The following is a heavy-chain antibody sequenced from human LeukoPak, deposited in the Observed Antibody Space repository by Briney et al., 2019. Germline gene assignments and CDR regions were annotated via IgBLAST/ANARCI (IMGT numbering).Heavy chain of an antibody. D-gene: IGHD3-16*01. CDR1: GASINSNSYY. CDR2: IYYSGGT. Sequence: SETLSLTCTVSGASINSNSYYWGWIRQPPGKGLEWIGSIYYSGGTYYNPSLKSRVTISVDTSKNQFSLKLSSVTAADTAVYYCALSRRGNNWFDPWGQGTLVTVSS. V-gene: IGHV4-39*07. J-gene: IGHJ5*02. CDR3: ALSRRGNNWFDP.